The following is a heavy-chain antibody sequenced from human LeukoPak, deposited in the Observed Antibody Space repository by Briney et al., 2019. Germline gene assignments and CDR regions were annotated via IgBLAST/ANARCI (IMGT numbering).Heavy chain of an antibody. J-gene: IGHJ5*02. CDR3: ARERWFDP. CDR2: IYSGGST. CDR1: GFTVSSNY. Sequence: PGGSLRLSCAASGFTVSSNYMSWVRQAPGKGLEWVSVIYSGGSTYYSDSVKGRFTISRDNSKNKMDLQMKNLEIGDTAVYYCARERWFDPWGQGTLVTVSS. V-gene: IGHV3-53*01.